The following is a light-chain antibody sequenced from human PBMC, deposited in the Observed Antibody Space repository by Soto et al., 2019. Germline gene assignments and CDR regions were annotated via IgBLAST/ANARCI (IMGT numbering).Light chain of an antibody. J-gene: IGLJ2*01. Sequence: QSALTQPPSASGSPGQSVTISCTGTSIDVGAYIYVSWYQQHPGTAPKLIIYEVNKRPSGVPDRFSGSRSGNTASLTVSGLQPEDAADYYCISYAGNHNLVFGGGTKLTVL. CDR1: SIDVGAYIY. CDR3: ISYAGNHNLV. CDR2: EVN. V-gene: IGLV2-8*01.